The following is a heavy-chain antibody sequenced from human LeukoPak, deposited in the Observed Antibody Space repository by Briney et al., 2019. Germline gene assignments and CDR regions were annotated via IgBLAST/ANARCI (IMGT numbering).Heavy chain of an antibody. CDR3: ARARELGSKTKYYFDY. D-gene: IGHD1-7*01. V-gene: IGHV1-18*01. J-gene: IGHJ4*02. CDR2: ISAYNGNT. Sequence: ASVKVSCKASGGTFSSYAISWVRQAPGQGLEWMGWISAYNGNTNYAQKLQGRVTMTTDTSTSTAYMELRSLRSDDTAVYYCARARELGSKTKYYFDYWGQGTLVTVSS. CDR1: GGTFSSYA.